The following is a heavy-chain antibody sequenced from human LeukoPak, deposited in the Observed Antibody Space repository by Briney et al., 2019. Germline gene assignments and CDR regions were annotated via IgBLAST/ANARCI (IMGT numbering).Heavy chain of an antibody. D-gene: IGHD2-21*02. CDR3: ARDCGGDCYFSS. CDR1: GGTFSSYA. CDR2: IIPIFGTA. J-gene: IGHJ5*02. Sequence: GASVKVSCKASGGTFSSYAISWVRQAPGQRLEWMGGIIPIFGTANYAQKFQGRVTITTDESTSKAYMELSSLGSEDTAVYYCARDCGGDCYFSSWGQGTLVTVSS. V-gene: IGHV1-69*05.